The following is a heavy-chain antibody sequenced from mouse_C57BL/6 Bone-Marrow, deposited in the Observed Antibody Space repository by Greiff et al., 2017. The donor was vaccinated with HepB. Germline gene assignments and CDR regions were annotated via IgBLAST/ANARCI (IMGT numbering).Heavy chain of an antibody. D-gene: IGHD3-2*02. CDR2: IDPSDSYT. Sequence: QVQLQQPGAELVKPGASVKLSCKASGYTFTSYWMQWVKQRPGQGLEWIGEIDPSDSYTNYNQKFKGKATLTVDTSSSTASMQLSSLTSEDSAVYFCARGTAQAFDYWGQGTTLTVSS. V-gene: IGHV1-50*01. J-gene: IGHJ2*01. CDR3: ARGTAQAFDY. CDR1: GYTFTSYW.